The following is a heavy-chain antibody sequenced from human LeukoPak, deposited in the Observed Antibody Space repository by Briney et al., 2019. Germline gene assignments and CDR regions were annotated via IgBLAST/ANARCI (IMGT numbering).Heavy chain of an antibody. Sequence: SETLSLTCTVSGGSISSYYWSWIRQPPGKGLEWIGYIYYSGSTNYNPSLKSRVTISVDTSKNQFSLKLSSVTAADTAVYYCASIAVAGVPQTIDYWGQGTLVTVSS. CDR1: GGSISSYY. CDR2: IYYSGST. CDR3: ASIAVAGVPQTIDY. D-gene: IGHD6-19*01. J-gene: IGHJ4*02. V-gene: IGHV4-59*08.